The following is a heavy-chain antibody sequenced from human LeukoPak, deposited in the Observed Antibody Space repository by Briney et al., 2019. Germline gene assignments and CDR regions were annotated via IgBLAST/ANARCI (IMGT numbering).Heavy chain of an antibody. Sequence: ASVEVSCKASGYTFTSYAMHWVRQAPGQGLEWMGWINPNSGGTNYAQKFQGRVTMTRDTSISTAYMELSRLRSDDTAVYYCARFEFDWNAFDIWGQGTMVTVSS. CDR3: ARFEFDWNAFDI. CDR2: INPNSGGT. CDR1: GYTFTSYA. J-gene: IGHJ3*02. D-gene: IGHD3-9*01. V-gene: IGHV1-2*02.